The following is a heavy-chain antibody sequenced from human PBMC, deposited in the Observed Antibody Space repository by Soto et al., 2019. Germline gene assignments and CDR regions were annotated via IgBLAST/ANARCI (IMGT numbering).Heavy chain of an antibody. J-gene: IGHJ4*02. CDR1: GFTFSDYY. D-gene: IGHD5-18*01. CDR3: AREQTAMVTVDY. CDR2: ITSSGSTI. V-gene: IGHV3-11*01. Sequence: GGSLRLSCAASGFTFSDYYMSWIRQAPGKGLEWVSYITSSGSTIYYADSVKGRFTISRDNAKNSLYLQMNSLRAEDTAVYCCAREQTAMVTVDYWGQGNLVTVSS.